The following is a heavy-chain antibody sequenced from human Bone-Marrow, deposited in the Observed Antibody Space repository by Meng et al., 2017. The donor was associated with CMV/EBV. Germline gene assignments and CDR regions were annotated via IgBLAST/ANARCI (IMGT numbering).Heavy chain of an antibody. CDR1: GFTFSSYG. CDR3: APLVQPPRPFAY. V-gene: IGHV3-30*02. CDR2: IRYDGSNK. Sequence: GESLKISCAASGFTFSSYGMHWVRQAPGKGLEWVAFIRYDGSNKYYADSVKGRFTISRDNSKNTLYLQMNSLRAEDTAVYYCAPLVQPPRPFAYWGQGQLVNVSS. J-gene: IGHJ4*02. D-gene: IGHD1-1*01.